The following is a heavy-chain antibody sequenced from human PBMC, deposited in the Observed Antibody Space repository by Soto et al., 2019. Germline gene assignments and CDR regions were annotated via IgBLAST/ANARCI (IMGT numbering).Heavy chain of an antibody. J-gene: IGHJ4*02. CDR3: ARVPSLRYFYWLHQYYFDY. CDR1: GYTFTSYD. V-gene: IGHV1-8*01. Sequence: ASVKVSCKASGYTFTSYDINWVRQATGQGLEWMGWMNPNSGNTGYAEKFQGRVTMTRNTSISTAYMELSSLRSEDTAVYYCARVPSLRYFYWLHQYYFDYWGQGTLVTVSS. CDR2: MNPNSGNT. D-gene: IGHD3-9*01.